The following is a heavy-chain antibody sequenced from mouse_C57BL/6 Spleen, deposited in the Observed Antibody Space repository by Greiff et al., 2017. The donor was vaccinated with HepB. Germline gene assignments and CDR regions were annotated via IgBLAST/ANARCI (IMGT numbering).Heavy chain of an antibody. CDR3: ERELGGSAWFAY. Sequence: QVQLQQSGAELARPGASVKLSCKASGYTFTSYGISWVKQRTGQGLEWIGEIYPRSGNTYYNEKFKGKATLTADKSSSTAYMELRSLTSEDSAVYFCERELGGSAWFAYWGQGTLVTVSA. CDR2: IYPRSGNT. J-gene: IGHJ3*01. V-gene: IGHV1-81*01. D-gene: IGHD1-1*01. CDR1: GYTFTSYG.